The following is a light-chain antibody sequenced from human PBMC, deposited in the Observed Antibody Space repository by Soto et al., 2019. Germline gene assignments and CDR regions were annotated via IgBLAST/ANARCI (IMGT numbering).Light chain of an antibody. CDR2: EVN. Sequence: QSVLTQPPSASGSPGQSVAISCTGTSSDVGGYNYVSWYQQHPGKAPKLMIYEVNKRPSGVPDRFSGSKSGNTASLTVSGLQAEDEDDYCSSYAGSSNVFGTGTKLTVL. J-gene: IGLJ1*01. CDR1: SSDVGGYNY. V-gene: IGLV2-8*01. CDR3: SSYAGSSNV.